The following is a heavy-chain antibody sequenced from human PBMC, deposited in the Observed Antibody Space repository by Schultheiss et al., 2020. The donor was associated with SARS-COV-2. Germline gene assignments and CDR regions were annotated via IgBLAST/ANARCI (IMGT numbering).Heavy chain of an antibody. CDR1: GLTFSSYD. Sequence: GGSLRLSCAASGLTFSSYDMHWVRHVTGKGLEWVSSIATSGDTYYAGPVKGRFTISRDNSKNTLYLQMNSLRAEDTAVYYCATDRIAGATRPSDYWGQGTLVTV. V-gene: IGHV3-13*04. D-gene: IGHD1-26*01. J-gene: IGHJ4*02. CDR2: IATSGDT. CDR3: ATDRIAGATRPSDY.